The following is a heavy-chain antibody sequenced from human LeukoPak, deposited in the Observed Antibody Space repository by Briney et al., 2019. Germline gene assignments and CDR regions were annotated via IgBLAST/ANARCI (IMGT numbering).Heavy chain of an antibody. D-gene: IGHD6-19*01. V-gene: IGHV4-4*07. CDR3: AGTHSSGWYGYTFDI. J-gene: IGHJ3*02. CDR2: IYTSGST. CDR1: GGSISSYY. Sequence: PSETLSLTCTVSGGSISSYYWSWIRQPAGKGLEWIGHIYTSGSTNYNPSLKSRVTMSVDTSKNQFSLRLSSVTAADTAVYYCAGTHSSGWYGYTFDIWGQGTMVTVSS.